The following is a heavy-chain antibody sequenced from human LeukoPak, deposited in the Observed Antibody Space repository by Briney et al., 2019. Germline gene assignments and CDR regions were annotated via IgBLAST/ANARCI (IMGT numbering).Heavy chain of an antibody. Sequence: PGGSLRLSCAASGFTFSDYYMSWIRQAPGKGLEWGSYISSSGSTIYYADSVKGRFTISRDNAKNSLYLQMNSLRAEDTAVYYCARDGLRFSNYYGMDVWGQGTTVTVSS. CDR3: ARDGLRFSNYYGMDV. V-gene: IGHV3-11*01. J-gene: IGHJ6*02. D-gene: IGHD3-3*01. CDR2: ISSSGSTI. CDR1: GFTFSDYY.